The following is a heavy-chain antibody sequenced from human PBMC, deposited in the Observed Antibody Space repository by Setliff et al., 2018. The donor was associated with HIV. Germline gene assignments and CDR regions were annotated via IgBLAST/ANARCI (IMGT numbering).Heavy chain of an antibody. Sequence: SSETLSLTCTVSGGSISSNTYYWGWIRQPPGKGLEWIASIYYSGTTYYNPSLKGRVTISVDTSKNQFSLELSSVTAAETAVYYCARHVVDTAMVTYFDYWGQGTLVTVSS. CDR2: IYYSGTT. V-gene: IGHV4-39*01. CDR1: GGSISSNTYY. D-gene: IGHD5-18*01. CDR3: ARHVVDTAMVTYFDY. J-gene: IGHJ4*02.